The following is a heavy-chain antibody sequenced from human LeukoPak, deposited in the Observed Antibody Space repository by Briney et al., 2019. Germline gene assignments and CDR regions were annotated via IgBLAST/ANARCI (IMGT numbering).Heavy chain of an antibody. CDR1: GFTFRNYG. Sequence: GGSLRLSCEASGFTFRNYGMHWVRQAPGKGLEWVALIWYDGLDEYYADSVKGRFTISRDNSKNTLYLQMNSLRAEDTAVYYCAREAKAGRGFDYWGQGTLVTVSS. CDR2: IWYDGLDE. CDR3: AREAKAGRGFDY. D-gene: IGHD6-13*01. V-gene: IGHV3-33*01. J-gene: IGHJ4*02.